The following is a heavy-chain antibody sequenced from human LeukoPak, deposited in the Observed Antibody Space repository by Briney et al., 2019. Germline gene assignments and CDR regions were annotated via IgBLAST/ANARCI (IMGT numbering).Heavy chain of an antibody. CDR2: ISNSDSYT. V-gene: IGHV3-11*06. J-gene: IGHJ4*02. D-gene: IGHD5-18*01. Sequence: PGGSLRLSCAASVFTFSDYYMSWIRQAPGNGRAWVSYISNSDSYTNYADSVRGRFTISRDNAKNSLYLQMNSLRAEDTAVYYCTRDRLFSEETTMINIDYWGQGTLVTVSS. CDR1: VFTFSDYY. CDR3: TRDRLFSEETTMINIDY.